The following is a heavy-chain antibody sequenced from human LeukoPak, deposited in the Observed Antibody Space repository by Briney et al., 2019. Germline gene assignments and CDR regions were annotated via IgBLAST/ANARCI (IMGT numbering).Heavy chain of an antibody. CDR2: INPNTGGT. J-gene: IGHJ4*02. CDR1: GYTFTGYY. CDR3: APSGSHSGSPFYFDY. Sequence: ASVNVSCKASGYTFTGYYVFWVRQAPGQGLEWMGWINPNTGGTNYAQNSQGRVTMTRDTSISTAYMELSRLRSDDTAVYYCAPSGSHSGSPFYFDYWGQGTLVTVSS. D-gene: IGHD3-10*01. V-gene: IGHV1-2*02.